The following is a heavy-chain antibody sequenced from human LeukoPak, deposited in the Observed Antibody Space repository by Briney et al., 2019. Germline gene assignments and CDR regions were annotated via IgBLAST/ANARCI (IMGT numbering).Heavy chain of an antibody. Sequence: PGGSLRLSCVASAFTFDDYAMYWVRQAPGKGLEWVAGICWNSGSIGYADAVKGRFTIARDNAKNSLYLQMNSLRTEDTALYYCANGGRWELLLDGSYFDYWGQGTLVTVSS. V-gene: IGHV3-9*01. J-gene: IGHJ4*02. CDR3: ANGGRWELLLDGSYFDY. CDR2: ICWNSGSI. CDR1: AFTFDDYA. D-gene: IGHD1-26*01.